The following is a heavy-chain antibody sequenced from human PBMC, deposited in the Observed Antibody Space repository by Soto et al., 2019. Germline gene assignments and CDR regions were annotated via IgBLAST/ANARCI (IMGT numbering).Heavy chain of an antibody. Sequence: QVQLVESGGGVVQPGRSLRLSCAASGFTFSSYAMHWVRQAPGKGLEWVAVISYDGSNKYYADSVKGRFTISRDNSKNTLYLQMNSLRAEDTAVYYCARVGYSSSGGMDVWGQGTTVTVSS. V-gene: IGHV3-30-3*01. CDR3: ARVGYSSSGGMDV. D-gene: IGHD6-13*01. CDR1: GFTFSSYA. CDR2: ISYDGSNK. J-gene: IGHJ6*02.